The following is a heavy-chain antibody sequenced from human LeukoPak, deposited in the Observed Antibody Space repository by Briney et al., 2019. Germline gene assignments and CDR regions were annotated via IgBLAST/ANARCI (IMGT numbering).Heavy chain of an antibody. CDR3: ARASHGVVNLYYFDY. D-gene: IGHD3-3*01. J-gene: IGHJ4*02. CDR2: INHSGST. Sequence: PSETLSLTCAVYGGSFSGYYWSWIRQPPGKGLEWIGEINHSGSTNYNPSLKSRVTISVDTPKNQFSLKLSSVTAADTAVYYCARASHGVVNLYYFDYWGQGTLVTVSS. V-gene: IGHV4-34*01. CDR1: GGSFSGYY.